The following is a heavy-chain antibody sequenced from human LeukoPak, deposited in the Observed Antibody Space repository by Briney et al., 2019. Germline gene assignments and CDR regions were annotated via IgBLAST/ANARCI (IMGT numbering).Heavy chain of an antibody. D-gene: IGHD1-26*01. J-gene: IGHJ6*03. V-gene: IGHV3-74*01. Sequence: GGSLRLSCAASGFTFSNYWMHWVRQDPGKGLVWVSLINPDGSITNYADSVKGRFTISRDNARNSLFLQMNSLRAEDTAVYYCARDPYSGTYGNTYYYYMDVWGKGTTVTISS. CDR2: INPDGSIT. CDR3: ARDPYSGTYGNTYYYYMDV. CDR1: GFTFSNYW.